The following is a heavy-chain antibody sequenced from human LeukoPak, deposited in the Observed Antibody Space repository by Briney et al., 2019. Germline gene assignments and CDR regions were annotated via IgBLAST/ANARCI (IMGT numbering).Heavy chain of an antibody. CDR2: ISAYNGNT. J-gene: IGHJ4*02. Sequence: ASVKVSCKASGYTFTSYGISWVRQAPGQGLEWMGWISAYNGNTNYAQKLQGRVTMTTDTSTSTAYMELRSLRSDDTAVYYCARDISRSSWYYNKAWYFDYWGQGTLVTVSS. V-gene: IGHV1-18*01. CDR3: ARDISRSSWYYNKAWYFDY. CDR1: GYTFTSYG. D-gene: IGHD6-13*01.